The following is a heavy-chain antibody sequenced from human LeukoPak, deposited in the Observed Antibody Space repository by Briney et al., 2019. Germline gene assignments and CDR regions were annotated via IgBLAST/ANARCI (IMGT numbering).Heavy chain of an antibody. D-gene: IGHD3-9*01. CDR3: ARDRNDILTGYWGPYYYYYYMDV. CDR1: GFTFSSYS. Sequence: GGSLRLSCAASGFTFSSYSINWVRQAPGKRLEWVSSITSSSSYIYYADSVKGRFTISRDNAKNSLYLQMNSLRAEDTAVYYCARDRNDILTGYWGPYYYYYYMDVWGKGTTVTISS. V-gene: IGHV3-21*01. CDR2: ITSSSSYI. J-gene: IGHJ6*03.